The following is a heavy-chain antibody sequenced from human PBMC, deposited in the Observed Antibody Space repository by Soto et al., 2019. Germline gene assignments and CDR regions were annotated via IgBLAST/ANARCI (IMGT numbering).Heavy chain of an antibody. Sequence: ASVKVSCKASGYKFTTYFIHWVRQAPGQGLEWMGMIHPSGDTGYAQKFRGRVTMTIDTSATTAYMELRNLASEDTAVYFSVRGYCTTSPCSGDFQFWGQGTLVTVSS. D-gene: IGHD2-15*01. CDR3: VRGYCTTSPCSGDFQF. J-gene: IGHJ1*01. CDR1: GYKFTTYF. V-gene: IGHV1-46*01. CDR2: IHPSGDT.